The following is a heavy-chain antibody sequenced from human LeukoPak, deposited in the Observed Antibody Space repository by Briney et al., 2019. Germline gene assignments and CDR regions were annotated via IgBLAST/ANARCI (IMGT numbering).Heavy chain of an antibody. CDR3: ARVSAPFGVLSLTWFDP. CDR1: GYTFTSYG. V-gene: IGHV1-18*01. J-gene: IGHJ5*02. D-gene: IGHD3-3*01. Sequence: ASVKVSCKASGYTFTSYGISWVRQAPGQGLEWMGWISAYNGNTNYAQKFRGRVTMTTDTSTSTAYMELRSLRSDDTAVYYCARVSAPFGVLSLTWFDPWGQGTLVTVSS. CDR2: ISAYNGNT.